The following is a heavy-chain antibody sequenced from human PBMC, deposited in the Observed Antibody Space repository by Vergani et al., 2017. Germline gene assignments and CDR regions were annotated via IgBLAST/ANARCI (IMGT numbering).Heavy chain of an antibody. Sequence: EVLLVESGGGLVQPEESLRLSCAASGFIFSNYWMPWVRQAPGKGLEWVANIKQGGSEKYYLDSVKGRFIISRDGAKNSRNLQMNSLRPEDTAVYYCARDRYYLGSGSYPYFYYYGLDVWGQGTAVTVSS. V-gene: IGHV3-7*01. CDR2: IKQGGSEK. CDR1: GFIFSNYW. CDR3: ARDRYYLGSGSYPYFYYYGLDV. D-gene: IGHD3-10*01. J-gene: IGHJ6*02.